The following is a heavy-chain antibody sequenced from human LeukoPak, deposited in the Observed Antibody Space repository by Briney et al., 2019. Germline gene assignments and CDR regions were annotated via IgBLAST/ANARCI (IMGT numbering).Heavy chain of an antibody. J-gene: IGHJ3*01. CDR3: ARSGYILGAGAFDV. CDR1: EFTFSSSA. V-gene: IGHV3-23*01. D-gene: IGHD5-18*01. Sequence: PGGSLRLSCAASEFTFSSSAMNWVRQAPGKGLEWVATISGSGDTTDYTDSVKGRFTISRDNSKNMLFMQMNSLRVEDTAVYYCARSGYILGAGAFDVWGQGAMATVSS. CDR2: ISGSGDTT.